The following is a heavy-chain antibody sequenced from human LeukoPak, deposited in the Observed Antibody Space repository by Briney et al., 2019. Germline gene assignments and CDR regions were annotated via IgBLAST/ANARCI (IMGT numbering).Heavy chain of an antibody. CDR3: IREIQVRASASLGY. CDR2: MNSAGTTI. J-gene: IGHJ4*01. D-gene: IGHD2-2*01. CDR1: GFSLTGYW. V-gene: IGHV3-74*01. Sequence: PGGSLRLSCAASGFSLTGYWMHWVRQAAGKGLVWVARMNSAGTTINYADSVRGRFTISRDNAGNALCLQMSRLRAEDTAIYYCIREIQVRASASLGYWGQGTLVTVSS.